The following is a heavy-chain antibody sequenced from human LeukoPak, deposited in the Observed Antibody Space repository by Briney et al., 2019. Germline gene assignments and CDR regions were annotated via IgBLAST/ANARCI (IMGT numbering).Heavy chain of an antibody. J-gene: IGHJ4*02. V-gene: IGHV3-48*03. CDR1: GFSLSSYE. CDR3: LRGKYYYDTSGHLAGDY. Sequence: GGSLRLSCAASGFSLSSYEMNWVRQAPGKGLEWVSYIRSGGNSIYYADSVKGRFTISRDTAKNSLYLQMNSLRAEDTAVYYCLRGKYYYDTSGHLAGDYWGQGTLVTVSS. CDR2: IRSGGNSI. D-gene: IGHD3-22*01.